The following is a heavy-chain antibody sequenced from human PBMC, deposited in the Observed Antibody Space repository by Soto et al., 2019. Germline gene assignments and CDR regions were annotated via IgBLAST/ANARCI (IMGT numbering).Heavy chain of an antibody. CDR1: GGTFSSYA. V-gene: IGHV1-69*13. Sequence: SVKVSFKSSGGTFSSYAISSVRQAPGQGLEWMGGIIPIFGTANYAQKFQGRVTITADESTSTAYMELSSLRSEDTAVYYCARSPGNWNYDVWGQGTTVTVSS. CDR2: IIPIFGTA. D-gene: IGHD1-7*01. CDR3: ARSPGNWNYDV. J-gene: IGHJ6*01.